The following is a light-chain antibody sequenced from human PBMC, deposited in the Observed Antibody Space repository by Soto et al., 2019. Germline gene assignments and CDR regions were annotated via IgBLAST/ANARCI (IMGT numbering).Light chain of an antibody. CDR2: KAS. V-gene: IGKV1-5*03. Sequence: DIQMALSPSTLSASIGDRVTITCRANQSISVWLAWYQQKPGKAPKVLIYKASRLESGVPSRFSGSGSGTEFTFTISSLQPDDFATYYCQQYSSYSLETFGQGTKVEIK. CDR1: QSISVW. J-gene: IGKJ1*01. CDR3: QQYSSYSLET.